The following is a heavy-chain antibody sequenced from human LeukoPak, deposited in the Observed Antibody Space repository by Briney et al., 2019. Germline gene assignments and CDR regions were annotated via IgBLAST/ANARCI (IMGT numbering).Heavy chain of an antibody. D-gene: IGHD6-19*01. J-gene: IGHJ5*01. CDR1: GGSFSGYY. CDR3: ARRTKILAVRPFDS. Sequence: PSETLSLTRAVSGGSFSGYYWTWIRQPPGKGLEWIGEIDHSGDTYYNPSLKSRVTLSVDRSQNQFSLKLTSVTAADTAVYYCARRTKILAVRPFDSWGQGTLLTVSS. V-gene: IGHV4-34*01. CDR2: IDHSGDT.